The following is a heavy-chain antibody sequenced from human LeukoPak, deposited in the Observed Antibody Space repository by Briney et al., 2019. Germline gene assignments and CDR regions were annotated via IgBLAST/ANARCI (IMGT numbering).Heavy chain of an antibody. CDR1: GYTFISYA. CDR2: INANTGNP. D-gene: IGHD6-19*01. CDR3: ARTIAVAGYMDV. V-gene: IGHV7-4-1*02. J-gene: IGHJ6*03. Sequence: ASVKVSCKAFGYTFISYAMNWVRQAPGQGLEWMGWINANTGNPTHAQGYTGRFVFSLDTSVSTAYLQISSLKAEDTAVYYCARTIAVAGYMDVWGKGTTVTVSS.